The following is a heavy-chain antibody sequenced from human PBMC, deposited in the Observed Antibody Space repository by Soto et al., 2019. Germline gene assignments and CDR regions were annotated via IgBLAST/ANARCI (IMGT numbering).Heavy chain of an antibody. J-gene: IGHJ4*02. CDR3: ARGGFAPFDY. CDR1: GFTVSSAY. Sequence: EVQLVETGGGLIQPGGSLRLSCAASGFTVSSAYMSRVRQAPGKGLEWVSVIYSGGSTYYADSLKGRFTISRDNSKNTLNLQMNSLRAEDTAVYYCARGGFAPFDYWGQGTMVTVSS. CDR2: IYSGGST. V-gene: IGHV3-53*02.